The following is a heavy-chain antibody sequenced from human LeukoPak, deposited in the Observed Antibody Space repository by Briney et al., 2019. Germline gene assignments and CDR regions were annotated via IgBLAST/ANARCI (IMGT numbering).Heavy chain of an antibody. CDR3: SACSGHAFDI. D-gene: IGHD3-10*01. V-gene: IGHV3-74*01. CDR1: GFTFSSYW. CDR2: INSDGSST. J-gene: IGHJ3*02. Sequence: GGSLRLSCAASGFTFSSYWTHWVRHVPGKGLVWVSRINSDGSSTNYADSVKGRFTISRDNAQNTLYMQINSLRAEDTAVYYCSACSGHAFDIWGRGTMVTVSS.